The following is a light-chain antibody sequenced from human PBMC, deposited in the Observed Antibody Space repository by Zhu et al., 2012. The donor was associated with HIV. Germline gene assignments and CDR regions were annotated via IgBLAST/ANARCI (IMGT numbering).Light chain of an antibody. J-gene: IGKJ2*01. V-gene: IGKV3-15*01. CDR3: QQYNSWPYT. CDR2: GAS. Sequence: KVMTQSPATLSVSPGERATLSCRASQTVSTNLAWYQQKPGQTPRLLIYGASTRATDIPAKFSGSGSGTEFTLTISSLQSEDFAVYYCQQYNSWPYTFGQGTKGRDQT. CDR1: QTVSTN.